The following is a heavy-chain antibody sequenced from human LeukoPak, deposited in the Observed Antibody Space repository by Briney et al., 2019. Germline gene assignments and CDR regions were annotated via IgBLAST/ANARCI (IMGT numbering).Heavy chain of an antibody. CDR2: IYYSGSA. Sequence: SGTLSLTCTVSGGSISGYYWSWIRRPPGKGLEWIGHIYYSGSADYNASLKSRATMFVDTSKNEFSLTLRSVTAADTAVYYCARVGDSSGYSVLDSWGQGTLVTVSS. CDR1: GGSISGYY. D-gene: IGHD3-22*01. J-gene: IGHJ4*02. V-gene: IGHV4-59*01. CDR3: ARVGDSSGYSVLDS.